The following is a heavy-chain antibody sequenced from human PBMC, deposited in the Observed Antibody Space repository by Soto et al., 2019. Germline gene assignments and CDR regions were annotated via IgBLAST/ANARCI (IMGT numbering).Heavy chain of an antibody. V-gene: IGHV4-39*01. D-gene: IGHD5-18*01. J-gene: IGHJ4*02. CDR1: GASITSSYY. CDR2: IYYRGST. CDR3: ARHGQLDTAMAPSDY. Sequence: QLQLQESGPGLVKPSETLSLTCTVSGASITSSYYWGWIRQPPGKGLEWIASIYYRGSTYYNPSLKSRVTISVDTSKNQFSLKLSSVTAADTAVYYCARHGQLDTAMAPSDYWGQGTLVTVSS.